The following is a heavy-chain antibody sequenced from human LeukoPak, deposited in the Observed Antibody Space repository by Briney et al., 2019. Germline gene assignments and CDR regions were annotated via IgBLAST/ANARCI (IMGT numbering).Heavy chain of an antibody. CDR2: ISSSGSTI. Sequence: PGGSLRLSCAASGFTFSDYYMSWIRQAPGKGLEWVSYISSSGSTIYYADSVKGRFTISRDNSKNTLYLQMNSLRAEDTAVYYCARARQQGAFDIWGQGTMVTVSS. J-gene: IGHJ3*02. V-gene: IGHV3-11*01. CDR1: GFTFSDYY. CDR3: ARARQQGAFDI. D-gene: IGHD6-13*01.